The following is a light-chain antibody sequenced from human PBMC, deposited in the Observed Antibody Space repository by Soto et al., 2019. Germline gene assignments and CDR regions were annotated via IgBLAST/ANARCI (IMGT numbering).Light chain of an antibody. Sequence: EIVLTQSPCILSLSPGERATLSCRAIQSVSRGHLAWYQQKPGQAPRLLIYGASTRAAGVPVRFSGSGSGSEFTLTIDTLQSEDFAVYYCHQYHNWRPITFGQGTRLEIK. V-gene: IGKV3-15*01. J-gene: IGKJ5*01. CDR2: GAS. CDR3: HQYHNWRPIT. CDR1: QSVSRGH.